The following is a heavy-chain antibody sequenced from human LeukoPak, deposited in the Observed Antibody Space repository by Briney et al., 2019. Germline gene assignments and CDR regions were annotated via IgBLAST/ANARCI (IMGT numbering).Heavy chain of an antibody. CDR3: VRDVLLDGYSYGMG. CDR1: EYTFTGYY. CDR2: INPNSGGT. V-gene: IGHV1-2*06. Sequence: GASVKVSCKASEYTFTGYYMHWVRQAPGQGLEWVGRINPNSGGTNYAQKFQGRVTMTRDTSISTAYMELSRLRSDDTAVYYCVRDVLLDGYSYGMGWGQGTLVTVSS. D-gene: IGHD5-18*01. J-gene: IGHJ4*02.